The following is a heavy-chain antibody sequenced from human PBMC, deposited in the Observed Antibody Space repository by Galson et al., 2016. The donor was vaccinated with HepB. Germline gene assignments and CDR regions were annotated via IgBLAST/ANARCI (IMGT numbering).Heavy chain of an antibody. CDR1: GGSVSNYY. D-gene: IGHD6-13*01. CDR3: ATSAAADQPLHY. Sequence: SETLSLTCTVSGGSVSNYYWTWIRQPPGKGLEWIGYIYYSGNTNYNPSLKSRVTISVDTSKNQFSLRLTSVTAADTAVYYCATSAAADQPLHYWGQGIMVTVSS. J-gene: IGHJ4*02. V-gene: IGHV4-59*08. CDR2: IYYSGNT.